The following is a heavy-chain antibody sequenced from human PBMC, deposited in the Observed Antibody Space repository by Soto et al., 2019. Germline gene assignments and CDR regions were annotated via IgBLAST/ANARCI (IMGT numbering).Heavy chain of an antibody. J-gene: IGHJ6*02. Sequence: TLPLTCTVSGGSSISGGYYWSWIRQHPGKGLEWIGYIYYSGSTYYNPSLKSRVTISVDTSKNQFSLKLSSVTAADTAVYYCARDLQYSRLFYGMDVWGQGTTVTVSS. V-gene: IGHV4-31*03. CDR2: IYYSGST. CDR3: ARDLQYSRLFYGMDV. D-gene: IGHD6-13*01. CDR1: GGSSISGGYY.